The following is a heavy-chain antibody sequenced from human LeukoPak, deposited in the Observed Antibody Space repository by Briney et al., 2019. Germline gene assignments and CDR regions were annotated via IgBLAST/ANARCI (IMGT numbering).Heavy chain of an antibody. V-gene: IGHV3-23*01. CDR1: GFTSSSSA. J-gene: IGHJ4*02. Sequence: GGSLRLSCAASGFTSSSSAMSWVRQAPGKGLEWVSAISNNGGYTYYADSVQGRFTISRDNSKSTLCPQMNSLRAEDTAVYYCAKQLGYCSDGSCYFPYWGQGTLVTVSS. CDR2: ISNNGGYT. D-gene: IGHD2-15*01. CDR3: AKQLGYCSDGSCYFPY.